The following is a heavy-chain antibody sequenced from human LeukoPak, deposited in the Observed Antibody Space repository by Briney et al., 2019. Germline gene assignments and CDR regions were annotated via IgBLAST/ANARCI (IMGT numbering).Heavy chain of an antibody. J-gene: IGHJ4*02. CDR2: INPNSGGT. V-gene: IGHV1-2*02. Sequence: ASGKVSCKASGYTFTDYYMHWVRQAPGQGLEWMGWINPNSGGTNYAQRFLVRVTMTRDTSISTAYMELSRLGSDDTAMYYCARGFAYFDYWGQGTLVTVSS. CDR1: GYTFTDYY. CDR3: ARGFAYFDY.